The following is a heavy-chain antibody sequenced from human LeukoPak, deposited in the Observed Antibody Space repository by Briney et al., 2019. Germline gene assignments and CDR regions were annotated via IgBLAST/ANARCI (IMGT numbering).Heavy chain of an antibody. D-gene: IGHD3-9*01. V-gene: IGHV3-30-3*01. CDR3: ARDGSDILTGYPGYYYYGMDV. CDR1: GFTFRSFV. Sequence: GGSLRLSCAASGFTFRSFVMHWVRQAPGKGLEWVAVISYDGSNKYYADSVKGRFTISRDNSKNTLYLQMNSLRAEDTAVYYCARDGSDILTGYPGYYYYGMDVWGQGTTVTVSS. J-gene: IGHJ6*02. CDR2: ISYDGSNK.